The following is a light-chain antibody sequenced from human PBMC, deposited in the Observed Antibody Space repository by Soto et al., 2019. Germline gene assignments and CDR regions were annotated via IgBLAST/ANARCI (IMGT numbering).Light chain of an antibody. V-gene: IGKV3D-15*01. Sequence: EIVMTQSPATLSVSPGERATLSCRASQSVINNLAWYQQKPGQAPRLLIYAVSTRATGIPARFSGSGSGTEFTLTISSLQSEDFAVYYCQQGDNWPWTFGQGTKVDI. CDR3: QQGDNWPWT. CDR2: AVS. CDR1: QSVINN. J-gene: IGKJ1*01.